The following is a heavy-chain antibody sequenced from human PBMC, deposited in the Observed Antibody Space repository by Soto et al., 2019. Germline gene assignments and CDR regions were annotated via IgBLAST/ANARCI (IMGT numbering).Heavy chain of an antibody. Sequence: PSQTLSLTCAISGYSVSSNSAAWNWIRQSPSRGLEWLGRTYYRSKWYNDYAVSVKSRITINPDTSKNQFSLQMNSLRDEDTAVYYCARDRWDSSGYYYYGMDVWGQGTTVTVSS. CDR1: GYSVSSNSAA. J-gene: IGHJ6*02. CDR3: ARDRWDSSGYYYYGMDV. V-gene: IGHV6-1*01. D-gene: IGHD3-22*01. CDR2: TYYRSKWYN.